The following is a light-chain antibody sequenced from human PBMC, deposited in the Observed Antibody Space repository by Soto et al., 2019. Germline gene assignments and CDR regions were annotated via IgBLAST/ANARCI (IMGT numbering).Light chain of an antibody. V-gene: IGKV1-5*01. CDR1: QSISNW. J-gene: IGKJ1*01. CDR3: QQYNSYPWT. CDR2: DVS. Sequence: DIQMTQSPSTLSASVGDRVTITCRASQSISNWLAWYQQKPGKAPKLLIYDVSRLERGVPSRFSGSGSGAEFTITISSLQPDDFATYYCQQYNSYPWTFGQGTKVEIK.